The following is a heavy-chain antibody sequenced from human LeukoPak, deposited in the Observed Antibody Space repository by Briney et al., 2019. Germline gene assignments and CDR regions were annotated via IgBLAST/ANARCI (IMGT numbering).Heavy chain of an antibody. V-gene: IGHV3-30*18. CDR1: GFTFSSYG. Sequence: GGSLRLSCAAPGFTFSSYGMHWVRQAPGKGLEWVAVISYDGSNKYYADSVKGRFTISRDNSKNTLYLQMNSLRAEDTAVYYCAKDYRVHLMIVDAGHGNYFDYWGQGTLVTVSS. J-gene: IGHJ4*02. D-gene: IGHD3-22*01. CDR3: AKDYRVHLMIVDAGHGNYFDY. CDR2: ISYDGSNK.